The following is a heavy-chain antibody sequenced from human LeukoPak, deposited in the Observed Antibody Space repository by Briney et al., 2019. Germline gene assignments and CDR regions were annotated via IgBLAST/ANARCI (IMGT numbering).Heavy chain of an antibody. CDR3: ARREYDYVWGSYRPNWFDP. D-gene: IGHD3-16*02. V-gene: IGHV4-34*01. Sequence: SETLSLTCAVYGGSFSGYYWSWIRQPPGKGLEWIGEINHSESTNYNPSLKSRVTISVDTSKNQFSLKLSSVTAADTAVYYCARREYDYVWGSYRPNWFDPWGQGTLVTVSS. CDR1: GGSFSGYY. J-gene: IGHJ5*02. CDR2: INHSEST.